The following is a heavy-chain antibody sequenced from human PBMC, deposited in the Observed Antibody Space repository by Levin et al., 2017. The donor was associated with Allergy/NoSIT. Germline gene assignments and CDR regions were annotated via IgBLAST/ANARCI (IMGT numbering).Heavy chain of an antibody. CDR2: IYSSGSA. D-gene: IGHD3-10*01. Sequence: TPSETLSLTCKVSGGSISSGSYYWSWIRQPAAKGLEWIGRIYSSGSANYNPSLKSRVTISVDTSKNQFPLKLSSGTAADTAVYYCARAEVGSEHWGQGTLVTVSS. J-gene: IGHJ4*02. V-gene: IGHV4-61*02. CDR3: ARAEVGSEH. CDR1: GGSISSGSYY.